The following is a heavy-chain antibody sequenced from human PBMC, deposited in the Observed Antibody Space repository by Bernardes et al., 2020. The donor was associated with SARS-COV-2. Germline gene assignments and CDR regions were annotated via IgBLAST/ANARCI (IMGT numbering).Heavy chain of an antibody. CDR1: GFTFSDHY. V-gene: IGHV3-72*01. CDR3: ARVFFREGNRLDP. CDR2: AKKKNNNYAT. Sequence: GGSLRLSCAASGFTFSDHYMDWVRQAPGRGLQWVGRAKKKNNNYATEYAASVNGRFTISRDDSKNTMYLQMNSLKTEDTAVYYCARVFFREGNRLDPWGQGTLVIVSS. J-gene: IGHJ5*02. D-gene: IGHD3-10*01.